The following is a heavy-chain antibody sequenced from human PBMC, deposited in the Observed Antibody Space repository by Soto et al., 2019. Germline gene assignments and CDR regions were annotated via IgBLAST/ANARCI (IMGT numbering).Heavy chain of an antibody. CDR1: GGSISSYY. Sequence: PSETLSLTCTVSGGSISSYYWSWIRQPPGKGLEWIGYIYYSGSTNYNPSLKSRVTISVDTSKSQFSLKLSSVTAADTAVYYCARDRGDYDILTGYGMDVWGQGTTVTV. D-gene: IGHD3-9*01. CDR2: IYYSGST. V-gene: IGHV4-59*01. J-gene: IGHJ6*02. CDR3: ARDRGDYDILTGYGMDV.